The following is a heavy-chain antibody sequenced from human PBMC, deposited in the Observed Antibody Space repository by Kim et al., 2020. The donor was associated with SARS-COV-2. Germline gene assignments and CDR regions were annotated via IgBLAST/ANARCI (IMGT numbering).Heavy chain of an antibody. CDR2: IYYTGST. V-gene: IGHV4-39*07. CDR1: GASINRDSYY. Sequence: SETLSLTCSVSGASINRDSYYWGWIRQPPRKGLEWIGTIYYTGSTFSSPSLGSRVTLSIDTSENQLSLRLGTATAAATASYSCVSVDGGNSVNW. J-gene: IGHJ5*01. CDR3: VSVDGGNSVNW. D-gene: IGHD2-21*02.